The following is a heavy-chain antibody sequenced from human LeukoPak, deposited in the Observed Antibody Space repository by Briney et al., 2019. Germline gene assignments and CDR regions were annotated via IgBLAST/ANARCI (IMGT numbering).Heavy chain of an antibody. Sequence: GESLKISCKGSGYSFTTNWIGWVRQMPGKGLEWMGIIYPGDSDARYSPSFQGQVIISVDNSINTAYLQWTSLKASDTAMYYCARQITFGGIEFDPWGQGTLVTVPS. CDR1: GYSFTTNW. V-gene: IGHV5-51*01. CDR3: ARQITFGGIEFDP. D-gene: IGHD3-16*01. CDR2: IYPGDSDA. J-gene: IGHJ5*02.